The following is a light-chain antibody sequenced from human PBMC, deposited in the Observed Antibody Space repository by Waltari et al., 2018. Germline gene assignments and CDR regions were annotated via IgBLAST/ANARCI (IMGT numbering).Light chain of an antibody. Sequence: PASVSGSPGQSITISCTGTSSDVGSYNLVSWYQQHPGKAPKLMIYEASKRPSGVSNRFSGPKSGNTASLTISGLQAEDEADYYCSSYAGNCNLVVFGGGTKLTVL. CDR3: SSYAGNCNLVV. V-gene: IGLV2-23*01. J-gene: IGLJ2*01. CDR2: EAS. CDR1: SSDVGSYNL.